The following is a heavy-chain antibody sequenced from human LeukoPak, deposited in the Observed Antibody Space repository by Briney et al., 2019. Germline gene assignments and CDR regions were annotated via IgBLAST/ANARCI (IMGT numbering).Heavy chain of an antibody. CDR1: GGSISSYY. J-gene: IGHJ6*03. CDR3: ARGPRGYCSSTSCRSTEYYYYMDV. V-gene: IGHV4-59*01. CDR2: IYYSGST. D-gene: IGHD2-2*01. Sequence: SETLSLTCTVSGGSISSYYWSRIRQPPGKGLEWIGYIYYSGSTNYNPSLKSRVTISVDTSKNQFSLKLSSVTAADTAVYYCARGPRGYCSSTSCRSTEYYYYMDVWGKGTTVTVSS.